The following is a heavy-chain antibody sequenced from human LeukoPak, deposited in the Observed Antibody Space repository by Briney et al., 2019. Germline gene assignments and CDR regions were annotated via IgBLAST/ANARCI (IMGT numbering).Heavy chain of an antibody. Sequence: GGSLRFSCVASGFPFSSYWMTWVRQAPGKGLEWVANIKQDGSKKSYVDSVKGRFTISRDNAKNSLYLQMNSLRAEDTAVYYCAREVGYFDYWGQGTLVTVSS. CDR3: AREVGYFDY. CDR2: IKQDGSKK. CDR1: GFPFSSYW. J-gene: IGHJ4*02. V-gene: IGHV3-7*03. D-gene: IGHD2-15*01.